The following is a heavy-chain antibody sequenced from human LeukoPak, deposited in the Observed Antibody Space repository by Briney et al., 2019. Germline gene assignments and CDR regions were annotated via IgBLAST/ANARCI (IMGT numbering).Heavy chain of an antibody. D-gene: IGHD2-21*01. CDR3: ARVGFGYCGGDCYAFHI. CDR1: GYTFTSYD. V-gene: IGHV1-8*03. CDR2: MNPNSGNT. J-gene: IGHJ3*02. Sequence: GASVKVSCKASGYTFTSYDINWVRQATGQGLEWMGWMNPNSGNTGYAQKFQGRVTITRNTSISTAYMELSSLRSEDTGVYYCARVGFGYCGGDCYAFHIWGQGQWSPSLQ.